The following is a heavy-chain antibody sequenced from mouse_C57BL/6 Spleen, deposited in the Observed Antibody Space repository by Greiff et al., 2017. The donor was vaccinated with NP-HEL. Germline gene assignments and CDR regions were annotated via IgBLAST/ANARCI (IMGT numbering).Heavy chain of an antibody. D-gene: IGHD1-1*01. J-gene: IGHJ3*01. CDR1: GYAFSSYW. Sequence: QVQLQQSGAELVKPGASVKISCKASGYAFSSYWMNWVKQRPGKGLEWIGQFYPGDGDTNYNGKFKGKATLTADKSSSTAYMQLSSLTSEDSAVYFCARPSPLLLRSFAYWGQGTLVTVSA. V-gene: IGHV1-80*01. CDR3: ARPSPLLLRSFAY. CDR2: FYPGDGDT.